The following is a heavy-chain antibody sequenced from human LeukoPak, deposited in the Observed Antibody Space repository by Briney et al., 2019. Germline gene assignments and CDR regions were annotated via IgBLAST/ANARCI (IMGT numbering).Heavy chain of an antibody. CDR3: ARLIRNSVTTKDYFYMDV. Sequence: SETLSLTCTVSGYFISSGYYWGWIRQPPGKGLQWIGSIHHSGSTYYNPSLKSRVTISVDKSKNQFSLNLSSMTAADTAVYYCARLIRNSVTTKDYFYMDVWGNGTTVTVSS. D-gene: IGHD4-17*01. CDR1: GYFISSGYY. V-gene: IGHV4-38-2*02. CDR2: IHHSGST. J-gene: IGHJ6*03.